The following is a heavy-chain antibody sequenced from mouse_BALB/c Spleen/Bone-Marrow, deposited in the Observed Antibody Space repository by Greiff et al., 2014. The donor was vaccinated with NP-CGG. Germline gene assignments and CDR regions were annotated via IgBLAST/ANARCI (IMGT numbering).Heavy chain of an antibody. CDR1: GFTFSDYY. CDR3: VRSGERYGAMDY. V-gene: IGHV5-4*02. Sequence: EVQVVESGGGLVKPGGSLKLSCAASGFTFSDYYMCWIRQTPEKRLEWVATVSDGGNYTYYPDSVKGRFTISRDNAKNNLYLQMSSLKSEDTVMYYCVRSGERYGAMDYWGQGTSVTVS. J-gene: IGHJ4*01. CDR2: VSDGGNYT. D-gene: IGHD2-10*02.